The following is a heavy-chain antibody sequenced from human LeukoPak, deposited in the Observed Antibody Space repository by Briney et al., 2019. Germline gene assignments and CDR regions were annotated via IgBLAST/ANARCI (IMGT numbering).Heavy chain of an antibody. CDR1: GGPISSNNYY. Sequence: SETLSLTCTVSGGPISSNNYYWRWIRRPPGKGLVWIGSIYYSGSTYYKTSLKSRVTISVDTSKNQFSLKLSSVTAGDTALYYCARLRVPAAIGHNYWGQGTLVTVSS. CDR3: ARLRVPAAIGHNY. J-gene: IGHJ4*02. D-gene: IGHD2-2*02. V-gene: IGHV4-39*01. CDR2: IYYSGST.